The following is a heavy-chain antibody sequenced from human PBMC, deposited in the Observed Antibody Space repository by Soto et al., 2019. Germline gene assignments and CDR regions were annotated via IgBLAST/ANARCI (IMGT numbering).Heavy chain of an antibody. Sequence: SETLSLTCTVSGGSISSGGYYWSWVRKHPGKGLEWIGFISYSGGTYYNPSLKSRVAISVYTSKNHFSLKLNSVTAADTAVYYCARRLNSGDYYFDYWGQGTLVTVSS. CDR3: ARRLNSGDYYFDY. CDR1: GGSISSGGYY. D-gene: IGHD4-17*01. V-gene: IGHV4-31*03. J-gene: IGHJ4*02. CDR2: ISYSGGT.